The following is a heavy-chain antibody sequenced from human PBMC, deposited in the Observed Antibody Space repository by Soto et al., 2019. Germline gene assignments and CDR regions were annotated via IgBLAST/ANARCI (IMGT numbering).Heavy chain of an antibody. CDR2: ISAYNGNT. J-gene: IGHJ5*02. V-gene: IGHV1-18*01. CDR1: GYTFNSYG. D-gene: IGHD6-19*01. Sequence: GASVKVSCKASGYTFNSYGISWVRQAPGQGLEWMGRISAYNGNTNYAQKLQGRVTMTTDTSTSTAYMELRSLRSDDTAVYYCARVKGSGWLNWFDPWGQGTPVTVPQ. CDR3: ARVKGSGWLNWFDP.